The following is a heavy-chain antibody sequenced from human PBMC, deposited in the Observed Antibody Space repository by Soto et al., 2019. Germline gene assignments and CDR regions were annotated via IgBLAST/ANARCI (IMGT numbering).Heavy chain of an antibody. Sequence: QVQLQESGPGLVKPSETLSLTCTVSGDSIRSYYWNWIRQPPGTRLEWIGYIYSSGHTHYNPSRKGVVTISPDTSKNQFSLLLISVTAADTAVYNCARDSFTAGLYFDYWGRGTLVTVSS. CDR1: GDSIRSYY. J-gene: IGHJ4*02. D-gene: IGHD2-21*02. V-gene: IGHV4-59*01. CDR2: IYSSGHT. CDR3: ARDSFTAGLYFDY.